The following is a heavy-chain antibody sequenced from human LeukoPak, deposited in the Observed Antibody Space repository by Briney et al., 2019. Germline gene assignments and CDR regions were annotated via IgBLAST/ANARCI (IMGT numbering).Heavy chain of an antibody. V-gene: IGHV3-13*01. D-gene: IGHD3-10*02. CDR1: GFTFSSYG. Sequence: PGRCLRLSCAASGFTFSSYGMHWVRQTTGKGLEWVSAVGTAGDTYYPGSVKGRFTISRENAKNSLYLQMNSLRAEDTAVYYCAELGITMIGGVWGKGTTVTISS. CDR3: AELGITMIGGV. J-gene: IGHJ6*04. CDR2: VGTAGDT.